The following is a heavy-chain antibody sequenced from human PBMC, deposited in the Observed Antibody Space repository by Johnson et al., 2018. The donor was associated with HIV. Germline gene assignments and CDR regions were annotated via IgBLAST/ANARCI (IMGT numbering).Heavy chain of an antibody. V-gene: IGHV3-30-3*01. CDR3: ARGYCSGGSCYSEDAFDI. CDR2: ISYDGSNK. Sequence: VQLVESGGGVVQPGRSLRLSCAASGFTFSSYAMHWVRQAPGKGLEWVAVISYDGSNKYYADSVKGRFTISRDNSKNTLYLQMKSLRAEDTAVYYCARGYCSGGSCYSEDAFDIWGQGTMVTVSS. J-gene: IGHJ3*02. CDR1: GFTFSSYA. D-gene: IGHD2-15*01.